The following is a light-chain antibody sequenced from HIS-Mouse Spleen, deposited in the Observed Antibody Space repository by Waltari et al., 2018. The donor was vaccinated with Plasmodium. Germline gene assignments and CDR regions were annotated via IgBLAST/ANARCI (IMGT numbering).Light chain of an antibody. CDR3: QQYYSTPPYT. V-gene: IGKV4-1*01. CDR1: QTVLYSSNNKNY. J-gene: IGKJ2*01. Sequence: IVMTQSPDSLAVSLGERAPITCKSSQTVLYSSNNKNYLAWYQQKPGQPPKLLIYWASTRESGVPDRFSGSGSGTDFTLTISSLQAEDVAVYYCQQYYSTPPYTFGQGTKLEIK. CDR2: WAS.